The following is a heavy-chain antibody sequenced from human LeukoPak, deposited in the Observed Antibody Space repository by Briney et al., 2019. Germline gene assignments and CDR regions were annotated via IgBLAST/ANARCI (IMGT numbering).Heavy chain of an antibody. Sequence: GGSLRLSCAASGFAFSSYGMHWVRQAPGKGLEWVAVISYDGSNKYYADSVKGRFTISRDNAKNSLYLQMNSLRAEDTAVYYCARDFRAVAGKKPNWYFDLWGRGTLVTVSS. CDR1: GFAFSSYG. CDR2: ISYDGSNK. D-gene: IGHD6-19*01. V-gene: IGHV3-30*03. CDR3: ARDFRAVAGKKPNWYFDL. J-gene: IGHJ2*01.